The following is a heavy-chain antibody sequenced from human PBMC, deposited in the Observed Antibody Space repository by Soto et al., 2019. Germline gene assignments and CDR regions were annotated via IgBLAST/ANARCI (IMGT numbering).Heavy chain of an antibody. CDR2: IIPILGIE. V-gene: IGHV1-69*04. CDR1: GGTFSSYT. D-gene: IGHD4-17*01. Sequence: ASVEVSCKASGGTFSSYTLSWVRQAPGQRLEWMGRIIPILGIENYGQKFQGRVTITAAKSTSTAYMELSSLRSEETAVYHCARDYGDYDGGWFDPWGQGTLVTVSS. J-gene: IGHJ5*02. CDR3: ARDYGDYDGGWFDP.